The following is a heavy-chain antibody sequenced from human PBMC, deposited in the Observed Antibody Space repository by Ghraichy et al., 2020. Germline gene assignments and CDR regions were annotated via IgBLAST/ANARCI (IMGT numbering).Heavy chain of an antibody. CDR1: GFTFSSYS. CDR3: ARDPSVAGTSYYYYYGMDV. CDR2: ISSSSSYI. Sequence: GESLNISCAASGFTFSSYSMNWVRQAPGKGLEWVSSISSSSSYIYYADSVKGRFTISRDNAKNSLYLQMNSLRAEDTAVYYCARDPSVAGTSYYYYYGMDVWGQGTTVTVSS. J-gene: IGHJ6*02. D-gene: IGHD6-19*01. V-gene: IGHV3-21*01.